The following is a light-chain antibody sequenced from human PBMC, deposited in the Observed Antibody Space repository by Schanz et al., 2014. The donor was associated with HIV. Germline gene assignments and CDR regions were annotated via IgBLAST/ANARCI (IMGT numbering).Light chain of an antibody. V-gene: IGLV2-8*01. CDR1: SSDVGGYNL. Sequence: QSALTQPPSASGSPGQSVTISCTGTSSDVGGYNLLSWYQQHPGKAPKLMIYEVSRRPSGVPDRFSGSKSGNTASLTVSGLQAEDEADYYCTSYAGSNDLVFGGGTKLTVL. CDR2: EVS. J-gene: IGLJ2*01. CDR3: TSYAGSNDLV.